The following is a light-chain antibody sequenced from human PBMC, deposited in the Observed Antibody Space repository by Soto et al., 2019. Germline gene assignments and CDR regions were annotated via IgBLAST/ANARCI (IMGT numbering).Light chain of an antibody. V-gene: IGKV1-39*01. Sequence: DIQMAQSPSSLSASVGDRITITCRASQNIRDSLNWYQHKPGMAPQLMIFAASNLHSGVPSRFSVSGSGTDFTITISSLQPEDFATYYCQQTFGMFPWTFGQGTKVEMK. CDR2: AAS. CDR1: QNIRDS. J-gene: IGKJ1*01. CDR3: QQTFGMFPWT.